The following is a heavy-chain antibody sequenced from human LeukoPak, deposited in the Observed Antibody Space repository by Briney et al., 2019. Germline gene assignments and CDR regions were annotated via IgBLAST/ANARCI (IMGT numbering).Heavy chain of an antibody. Sequence: SETLSLTCTVSGGSISSGDYYWSWIRQPPGKGLKWIGYIYYSGSTYYNPSLKSRVTISVDTSKNQFSLKLSSVTAADTAVYYCARGGYSGYDLPVGFDYWGQGTLVTVSS. D-gene: IGHD5-12*01. V-gene: IGHV4-30-4*01. CDR1: GGSISSGDYY. CDR3: ARGGYSGYDLPVGFDY. J-gene: IGHJ4*02. CDR2: IYYSGST.